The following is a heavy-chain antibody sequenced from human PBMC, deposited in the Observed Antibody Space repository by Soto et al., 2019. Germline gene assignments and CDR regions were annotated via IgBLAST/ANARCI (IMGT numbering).Heavy chain of an antibody. V-gene: IGHV5-51*01. D-gene: IGHD1-20*01. J-gene: IGHJ4*02. CDR2: IHPDDSDT. Sequence: PGESLKISCKGSGYSFITYWIGWVRQMPGKGLEWMGIIHPDDSDTRYSPSFQGQVTISVDKSISTAYLQWGSLKASDTAIYYCVITPQFHFTYRGQGTQVTVSS. CDR1: GYSFITYW. CDR3: VITPQFHFTY.